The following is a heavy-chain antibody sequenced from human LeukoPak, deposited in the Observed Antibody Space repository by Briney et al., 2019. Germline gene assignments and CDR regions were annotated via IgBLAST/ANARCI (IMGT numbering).Heavy chain of an antibody. V-gene: IGHV3-64*01. CDR1: GFTFSSYA. Sequence: GGSLRLSCAASGFTFSSYAMHWVRQAPGKGLEYVSAINSYGGNTYYANSVKGRFTISRDNSKNTLYLQMGSLSAEDMAVYYCARDFNSGWYRLVDYWGQGTLVTVSS. CDR3: ARDFNSGWYRLVDY. J-gene: IGHJ4*02. D-gene: IGHD6-19*01. CDR2: INSYGGNT.